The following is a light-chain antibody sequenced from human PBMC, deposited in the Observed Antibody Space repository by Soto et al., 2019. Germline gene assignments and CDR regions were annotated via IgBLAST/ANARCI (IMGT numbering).Light chain of an antibody. J-gene: IGLJ1*01. CDR1: SSDVGGYNF. V-gene: IGLV2-14*01. CDR2: DVS. CDR3: ASHTIRRTLRYV. Sequence: QSALTQPASVSGSPGQSITISCTGTSSDVGGYNFVSWYQQYPGKAPKVVIYDVSNRPSGVSNRFSGSKSGNTAFLTISGLQTEDEGDYHCASHTIRRTLRYVFGTGTKLPS.